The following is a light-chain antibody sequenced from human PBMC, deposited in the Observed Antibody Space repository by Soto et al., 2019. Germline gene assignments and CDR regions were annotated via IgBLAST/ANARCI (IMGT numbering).Light chain of an antibody. CDR1: QSVGRN. Sequence: EIVMTQSPVALSVSPGESAALSCRASQSVGRNFAWYQQRPGQAPRVLIYGTSTRATGVPARFSGSGSGTDLTLTISSLQSEDFALYYCQQYNKWLYTFGQGTRLEIK. J-gene: IGKJ2*01. V-gene: IGKV3-15*01. CDR3: QQYNKWLYT. CDR2: GTS.